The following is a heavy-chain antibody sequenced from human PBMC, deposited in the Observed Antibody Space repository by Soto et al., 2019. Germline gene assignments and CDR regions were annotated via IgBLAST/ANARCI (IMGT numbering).Heavy chain of an antibody. CDR1: GFTVSSNY. J-gene: IGHJ6*02. CDR2: IYSGGST. CDR3: ARDNVHPEGLFHEYYGMDV. V-gene: IGHV3-53*01. D-gene: IGHD2-21*02. Sequence: PGGSLRLSCAASGFTVSSNYMSWVRQAPGKGLEWVSVIYSGGSTYYADSVKGRFTISRDNSKNTLYLQMNSLRAEDTAVYYCARDNVHPEGLFHEYYGMDVWGQGTTGTVAS.